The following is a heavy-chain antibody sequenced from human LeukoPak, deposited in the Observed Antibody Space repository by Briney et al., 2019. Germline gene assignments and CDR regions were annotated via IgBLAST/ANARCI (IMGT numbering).Heavy chain of an antibody. CDR3: AGDSGYGYLVRGNYYYGMDV. V-gene: IGHV1-18*01. J-gene: IGHJ6*02. Sequence: ASVKVSCKASGYTFTSYGISWVRQAPGQGLEWMGWISAYNGNTNYAQKLQGRVTMTTDTSTSTAYMELRSLRSDDTAVYYCAGDSGYGYLVRGNYYYGMDVWGQGTTVTVSS. D-gene: IGHD5-18*01. CDR2: ISAYNGNT. CDR1: GYTFTSYG.